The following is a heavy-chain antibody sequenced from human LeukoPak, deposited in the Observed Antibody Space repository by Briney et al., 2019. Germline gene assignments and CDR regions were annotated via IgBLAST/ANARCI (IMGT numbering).Heavy chain of an antibody. CDR1: GYSISSGYY. CDR3: ARDRGGYSYGYDALDI. V-gene: IGHV4-38-2*02. CDR2: IYHSGST. Sequence: SETLSLTCTVSGYSISSGYYWGWIRQPPGKGLEWIGSIYHSGSTYCNPSLKSRVTISVDTSKNQFSLKLSSVTAADTAVYYCARDRGGYSYGYDALDIWGQGTMVTVSS. D-gene: IGHD5-18*01. J-gene: IGHJ3*02.